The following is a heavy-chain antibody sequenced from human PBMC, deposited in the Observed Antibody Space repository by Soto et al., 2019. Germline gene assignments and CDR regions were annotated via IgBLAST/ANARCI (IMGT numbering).Heavy chain of an antibody. D-gene: IGHD1-26*01. V-gene: IGHV3-30*18. Sequence: QVQLVESGGGVVQPGRSLRLSCAASGFTFSSYGMHWVRQAPGKGLEWVAVISYDGSNKYYADSVKGRFTISRDNSKNTLYLQMNSLRAEDTAVYYCAKDLNPEWELLGGYFDYWGQGTLVTVSS. CDR2: ISYDGSNK. CDR3: AKDLNPEWELLGGYFDY. J-gene: IGHJ4*02. CDR1: GFTFSSYG.